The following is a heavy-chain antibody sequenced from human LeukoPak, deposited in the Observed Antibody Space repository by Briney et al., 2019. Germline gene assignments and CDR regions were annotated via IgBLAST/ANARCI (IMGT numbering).Heavy chain of an antibody. V-gene: IGHV1-2*02. CDR3: ARPRTTYSSGWYPY. D-gene: IGHD6-19*01. J-gene: IGHJ4*02. CDR2: INPNSGGT. CDR1: GYTFTGYY. Sequence: ASVKVSCKASGYTFTGYYMHWVRQAPGQGLEWMGWINPNSGGTNYAQKFQGRVTMTRDTSISTAYMELSRLRSDDTAVYYCARPRTTYSSGWYPYWGQGTLVTVSS.